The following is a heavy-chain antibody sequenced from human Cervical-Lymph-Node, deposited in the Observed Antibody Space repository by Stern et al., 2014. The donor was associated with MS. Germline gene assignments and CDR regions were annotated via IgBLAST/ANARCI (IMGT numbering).Heavy chain of an antibody. V-gene: IGHV1-18*01. CDR1: GYTFTSYG. CDR3: ARDKMHAFDY. CDR2: ISADSGAT. Sequence: VQLLESGTEVKKPGASLIVSCKASGYTFTSYGISWVRQAPGQGLEWVGWISADSGATKYVQNLGDRITLTRDTSTGTAYMELRTLRYEDTAVYYCARDKMHAFDYWGQGTLVSVSS. D-gene: IGHD2-8*01. J-gene: IGHJ4*02.